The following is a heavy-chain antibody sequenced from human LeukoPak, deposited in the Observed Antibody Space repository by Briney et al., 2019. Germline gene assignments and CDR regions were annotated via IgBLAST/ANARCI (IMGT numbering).Heavy chain of an antibody. CDR3: ARGGMDHAFDV. D-gene: IGHD2-8*01. CDR1: GFTFRSYW. V-gene: IGHV3-74*01. CDR2: IDNDGSGT. J-gene: IGHJ3*01. Sequence: PGGSLRLSCTASGFTFRSYWMYWVRQVPGKGLEYVSRIDNDGSGTTYAGSVKGRFTISRDNGNNGVFLQMNSLRAEDTAMYYCARGGMDHAFDVWGQGTMVTVSS.